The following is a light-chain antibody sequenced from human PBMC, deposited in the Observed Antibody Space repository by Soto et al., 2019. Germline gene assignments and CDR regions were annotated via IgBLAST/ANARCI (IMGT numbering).Light chain of an antibody. CDR1: QSVSSSY. CDR3: QQYGSSPFT. V-gene: IGKV3-20*01. Sequence: EIVLTQSPGTLSLSPGERATLSCRASQSVSSSYLAWYQQKPGQAPRLHIYGASSRATGIPDRFSGSGSGTDFTLTISRLEPEDFAVYYCQQYGSSPFTFGPGTKVDI. J-gene: IGKJ3*01. CDR2: GAS.